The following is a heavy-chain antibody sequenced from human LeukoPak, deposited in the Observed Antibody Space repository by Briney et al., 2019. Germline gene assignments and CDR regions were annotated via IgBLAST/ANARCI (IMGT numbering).Heavy chain of an antibody. V-gene: IGHV5-51*01. CDR1: GYSFTSYW. Sequence: GESLKISCKGSGYSFTSYWIGWVRQMPGKGLEWMGIIYPGDSDTRYSPSFQGQVTISADKSISTAYLQWSSLKASDTAMYYCARTGDHYYDSSGYYRQWAFDIWGQGTMVTVSS. D-gene: IGHD3-22*01. CDR3: ARTGDHYYDSSGYYRQWAFDI. J-gene: IGHJ3*02. CDR2: IYPGDSDT.